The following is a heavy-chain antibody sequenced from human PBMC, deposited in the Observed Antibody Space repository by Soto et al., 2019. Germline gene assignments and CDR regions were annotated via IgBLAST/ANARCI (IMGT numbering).Heavy chain of an antibody. CDR2: ISAYNGNT. V-gene: IGHV1-18*01. J-gene: IGHJ6*03. Sequence: ASVKVSCKASGYTFTSYGISWVRQAPGQGLEWMGWISAYNGNTNYAQKLQGRVTISVDTSKNQFSLRLSSVTAADTAVYYCARLRRYGDYPYYYYYMDVWGKGTTVTVSS. CDR1: GYTFTSYG. CDR3: ARLRRYGDYPYYYYYMDV. D-gene: IGHD4-17*01.